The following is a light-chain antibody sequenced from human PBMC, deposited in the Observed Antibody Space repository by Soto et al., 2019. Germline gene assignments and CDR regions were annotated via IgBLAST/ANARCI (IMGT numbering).Light chain of an antibody. V-gene: IGKV1-9*01. J-gene: IGKJ2*01. CDR1: QGISRY. Sequence: GDRVTITCRASQGISRYLAWYQQEPGKAPKLLIYVASTLQSGVPSKFSGSGSGTDFTLTISSLQPEDFATYYCQQLNSYPYTFGQGTKLEIK. CDR2: VAS. CDR3: QQLNSYPYT.